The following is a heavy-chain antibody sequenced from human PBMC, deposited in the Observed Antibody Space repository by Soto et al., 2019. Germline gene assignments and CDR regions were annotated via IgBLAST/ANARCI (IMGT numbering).Heavy chain of an antibody. CDR3: ARGDRGAFDL. Sequence: GGSPRLSCAAPWITFSYYWMDWGRQAPGQGLVWVSRIHSDGSSTTYADSVKGRFTISRDNAKNTLYLQMNSLRAEDTAVYYCARGDRGAFDLWGQGTMVTVSS. V-gene: IGHV3-74*01. CDR2: IHSDGSST. CDR1: WITFSYYW. D-gene: IGHD2-21*02. J-gene: IGHJ3*01.